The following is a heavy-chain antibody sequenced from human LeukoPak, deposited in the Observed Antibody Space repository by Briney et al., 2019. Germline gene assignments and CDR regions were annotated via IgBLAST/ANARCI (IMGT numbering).Heavy chain of an antibody. CDR1: GITFSSYW. CDR2: IKQDGSEI. Sequence: TGGSLRLSCAVSGITFSSYWMSWVRQAPGKGLEWVANIKQDGSEIHYEESVKGRFTISRDNAKNSLYLQMNSLRAEDTAVYYCAAHYYDSSGWLGPFDIWGQGTMVTVSS. D-gene: IGHD3-22*01. V-gene: IGHV3-7*01. J-gene: IGHJ3*02. CDR3: AAHYYDSSGWLGPFDI.